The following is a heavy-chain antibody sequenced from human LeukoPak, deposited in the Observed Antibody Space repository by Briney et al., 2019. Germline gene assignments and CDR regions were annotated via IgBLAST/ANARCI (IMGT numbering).Heavy chain of an antibody. J-gene: IGHJ4*02. D-gene: IGHD2-15*01. CDR2: INPNSGGT. CDR3: ASHHRGYCSGGSCYGFDY. CDR1: GYSFTSYW. V-gene: IGHV1-2*02. Sequence: GESLKISCKGSGYSFTSYWIGWVRQAPGQGLEWMGWINPNSGGTNYAQKFQGRVTMTRDTSISTAYMELSRLRSDDTAVYYCASHHRGYCSGGSCYGFDYWGQGTLVTVSS.